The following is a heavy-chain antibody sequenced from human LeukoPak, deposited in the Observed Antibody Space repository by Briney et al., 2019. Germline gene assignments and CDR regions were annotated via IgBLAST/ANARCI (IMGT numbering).Heavy chain of an antibody. CDR1: GGSISSGSYY. J-gene: IGHJ3*02. Sequence: PSQTLSLTCTVSGGSISSGSYYWSWIRQPAGKGLEWIGRIYTSGSTNYNPSLKSRVTISVDTSKNQFSLKLSSVTAADTAVYYCVRGAYDFWSGDASGAFDIWGQGTMVTVSS. V-gene: IGHV4-61*02. D-gene: IGHD3-3*01. CDR3: VRGAYDFWSGDASGAFDI. CDR2: IYTSGST.